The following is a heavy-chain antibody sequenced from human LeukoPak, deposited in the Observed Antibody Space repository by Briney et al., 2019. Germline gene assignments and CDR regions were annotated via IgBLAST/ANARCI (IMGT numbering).Heavy chain of an antibody. CDR1: GGTFSSYA. J-gene: IGHJ1*01. CDR3: AVRLQEYFQH. V-gene: IGHV1-69*05. Sequence: ASVKVSCKASGGTFSSYAISWVRQAPGQGLEWMGGIIPIFGTANYAQKFQGRVTITTDESTSTANMELSSLRSEDTAVYYCAVRLQEYFQHWGQGTLVTVSS. D-gene: IGHD3-10*01. CDR2: IIPIFGTA.